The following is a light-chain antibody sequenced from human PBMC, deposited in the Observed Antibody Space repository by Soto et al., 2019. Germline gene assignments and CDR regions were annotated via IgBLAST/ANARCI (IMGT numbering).Light chain of an antibody. J-gene: IGKJ1*01. Sequence: DIQMTQSPSTLSASVGDRVTITCRASQRITGWLAWYQQKPGKAPQLLIYDASSLESGVPSRFSGSGSGTEFTLTISNLQPDDFATYYCQRYDNYSTFGQGTKVDIK. CDR3: QRYDNYST. CDR2: DAS. V-gene: IGKV1-5*01. CDR1: QRITGW.